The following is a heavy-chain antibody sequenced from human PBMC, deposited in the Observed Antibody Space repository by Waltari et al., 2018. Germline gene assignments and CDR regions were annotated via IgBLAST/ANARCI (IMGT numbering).Heavy chain of an antibody. CDR3: ARRGDYVSWFDP. J-gene: IGHJ5*02. V-gene: IGHV4-39*07. CDR1: GVSISSSSYY. CDR2: IYYSGST. Sequence: QLQLQESGPGLVKPSEPLSLTCTVSGVSISSSSYYWGWIRQPPGKGLEWIGTIYYSGSTYYNPSLKSRVTISVDTSKNHFSLKLSSVTAADTAVYYCARRGDYVSWFDPWGQGTLVTVSS. D-gene: IGHD4-17*01.